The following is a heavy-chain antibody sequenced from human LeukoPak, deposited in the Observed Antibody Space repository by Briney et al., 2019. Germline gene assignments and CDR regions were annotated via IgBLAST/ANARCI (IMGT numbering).Heavy chain of an antibody. D-gene: IGHD3-10*01. CDR1: GGTFSSYA. V-gene: IGHV1-18*04. CDR2: ISAYNGNT. J-gene: IGHJ4*02. CDR3: ARDLATNYYGSGTTLPFFDY. Sequence: ASVKVSCKASGGTFSSYAISWVRQAPGQGLEWMGWISAYNGNTNYAQKLQGRVTMTTDTSTSTAYMELRSLRSDDTAVYYCARDLATNYYGSGTTLPFFDYWGQGTLVTVSS.